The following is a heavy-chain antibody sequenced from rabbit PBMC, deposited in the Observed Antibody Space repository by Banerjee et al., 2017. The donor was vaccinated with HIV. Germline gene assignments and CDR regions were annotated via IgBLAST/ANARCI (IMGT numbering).Heavy chain of an antibody. CDR1: GFDFSSNA. Sequence: QSLEESGGDLVKPGASLTLTCTASGFDFSSNAMCWVRQAPGKGLEWIACIYSGSSGRTYYASWAKGRFTGSKASSTTVTLQMTSLTAADTATYFCARDSFYAGDAGYGYSLWGPGTLVTVS. D-gene: IGHD6-1*01. V-gene: IGHV1S40*01. J-gene: IGHJ4*01. CDR2: IYSGSSGRT. CDR3: ARDSFYAGDAGYGYSL.